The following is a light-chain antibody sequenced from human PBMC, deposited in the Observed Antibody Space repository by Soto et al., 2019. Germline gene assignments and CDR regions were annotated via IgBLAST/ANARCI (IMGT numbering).Light chain of an antibody. J-gene: IGKJ5*01. CDR2: GAS. CDR3: QQYGESPIT. CDR1: QSVSRDL. Sequence: EIVLTQSPGTLSLSPGERATLSCRASQSVSRDLLAWYQQKPGQAPRLVVSGASNRAADFPDRFSGSGSGTDFTLTVTRLEPEDVGVHYCQQYGESPITFGQGTRLDIK. V-gene: IGKV3-20*01.